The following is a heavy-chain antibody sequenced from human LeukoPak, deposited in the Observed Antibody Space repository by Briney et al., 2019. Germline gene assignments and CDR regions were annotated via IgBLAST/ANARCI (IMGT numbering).Heavy chain of an antibody. J-gene: IGHJ4*02. V-gene: IGHV3-7*01. D-gene: IGHD3-9*01. Sequence: GVSLRLSCAASGFTFSSYWMSWVRQAPGKGLEWVANIKQDGSETYYVDPVKGLFSISRDNAKNSLYRQMNSLRAEDTAVYYCARVGYFDWLQPGNHYFDYWGQGTLVTVSS. CDR3: ARVGYFDWLQPGNHYFDY. CDR2: IKQDGSET. CDR1: GFTFSSYW.